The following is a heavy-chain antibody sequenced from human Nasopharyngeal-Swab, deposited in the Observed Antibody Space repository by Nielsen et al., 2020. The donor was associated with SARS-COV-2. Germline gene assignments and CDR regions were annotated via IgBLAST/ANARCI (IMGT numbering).Heavy chain of an antibody. Sequence: GGSLRLSCKGSGYSFTSYWISWVRQMPGKGLEWMGRIDPSDSYTNYSPSFQGHVTISADKSISTAYLQWSSLKASDTAMYYCARRYSSSWRYWGQGTLVTVSS. CDR3: ARRYSSSWRY. CDR1: GYSFTSYW. J-gene: IGHJ4*02. V-gene: IGHV5-10-1*01. D-gene: IGHD6-13*01. CDR2: IDPSDSYT.